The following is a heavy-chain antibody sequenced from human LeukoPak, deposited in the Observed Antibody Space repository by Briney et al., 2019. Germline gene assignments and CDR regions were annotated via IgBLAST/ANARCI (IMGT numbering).Heavy chain of an antibody. J-gene: IGHJ3*02. D-gene: IGHD1-26*01. CDR1: GGSMTNYY. CDR3: ARDSRRELLHAFDI. V-gene: IGHV4-59*01. Sequence: SETLSLTCTVSGGSMTNYYWNWIRQPPGKGLEWVGYIYYSGSTIYNPSLKSRVTISIDTSKSQFSLKLTSVTAADTAVYYCARDSRRELLHAFDIWGQGTMVTVSS. CDR2: IYYSGST.